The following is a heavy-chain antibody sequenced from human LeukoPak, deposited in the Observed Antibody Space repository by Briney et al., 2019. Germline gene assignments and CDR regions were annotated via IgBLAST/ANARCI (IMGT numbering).Heavy chain of an antibody. D-gene: IGHD6-19*01. CDR2: INPSGGST. V-gene: IGHV1-46*01. CDR1: GYTFTSYY. J-gene: IGHJ4*02. Sequence: ASVKVSCKASGYTFTSYYMHWVRQAPGQGLEWMGIINPSGGSTSYAQKFQGRVTMTRDTSTSTVYMELSSLRSEDTAVYYCARGGGQDSSGWPSPIDFDYWGQGTLVTVSS. CDR3: ARGGGQDSSGWPSPIDFDY.